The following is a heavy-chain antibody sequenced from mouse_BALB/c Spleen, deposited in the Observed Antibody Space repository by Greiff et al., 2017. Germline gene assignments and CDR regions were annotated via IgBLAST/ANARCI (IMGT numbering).Heavy chain of an antibody. CDR3: ARRGYGSSPYWYFDV. D-gene: IGHD1-1*01. CDR2: ISNGGGST. J-gene: IGHJ1*01. V-gene: IGHV5-12-2*01. Sequence: VQLKESGGGLVQPGGSLKLSCAASGFTFSSYTMSWVRQTPEKRLEWVAYISNGGGSTYYPDTVKGRFTISRDNAKNTLYLQMSSLKSEDTAMYYCARRGYGSSPYWYFDVWGAGTTVTVSS. CDR1: GFTFSSYT.